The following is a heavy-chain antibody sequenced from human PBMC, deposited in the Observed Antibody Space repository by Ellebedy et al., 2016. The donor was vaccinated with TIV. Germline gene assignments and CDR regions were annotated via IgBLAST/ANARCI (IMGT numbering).Heavy chain of an antibody. D-gene: IGHD2-15*01. Sequence: GGSLRLSXAASGFSFSAYYMDWVRQAPGKELEWVGRSRNRGDGYTTEYAPSVEGRFTISRDESKDSLFLQMNSLKIEDTAVYYCAREDWWRFDPWGQGTLVTVSS. CDR2: SRNRGDGYTT. CDR1: GFSFSAYY. CDR3: AREDWWRFDP. J-gene: IGHJ5*02. V-gene: IGHV3-72*01.